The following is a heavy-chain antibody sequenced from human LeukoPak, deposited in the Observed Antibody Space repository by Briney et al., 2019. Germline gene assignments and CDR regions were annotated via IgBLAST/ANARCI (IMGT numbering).Heavy chain of an antibody. J-gene: IGHJ1*01. CDR2: IKSDGRT. CDR1: GFTLSSYW. V-gene: IGHV3-74*01. CDR3: ARAPSEIGGYYPEYFRH. Sequence: GGSLRLSCAAAGFTLSSYWMHWVRQAPGKGLVWVSRIKSDGRTNYAHSVKGRFTISRDNAKNTVPLQMNSLRADDTGVYYCARAPSEIGGYYPEYFRHWGQGTLVIVSS. D-gene: IGHD3-22*01.